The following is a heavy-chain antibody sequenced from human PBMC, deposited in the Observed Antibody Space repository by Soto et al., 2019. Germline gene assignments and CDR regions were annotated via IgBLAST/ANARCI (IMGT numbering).Heavy chain of an antibody. Sequence: SNAWMNWVRQAPGKGLEWVGRIKRKTDGGTSDYAAPVKGRFTLSRDDSKNTLFLQMNSLETEDTAVYYCATSGVSGTELNYWGQGTLVNVSS. CDR3: ATSGVSGTELNY. D-gene: IGHD1-26*01. CDR2: IKRKTDGGTS. CDR1: SNAW. V-gene: IGHV3-15*07. J-gene: IGHJ4*02.